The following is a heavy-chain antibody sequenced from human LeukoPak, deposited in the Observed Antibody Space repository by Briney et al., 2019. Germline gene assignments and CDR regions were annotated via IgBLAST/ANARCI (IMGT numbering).Heavy chain of an antibody. CDR1: GFTFSSYW. J-gene: IGHJ3*01. D-gene: IGHD6-19*01. V-gene: IGHV3-7*01. CDR2: INQDGAEK. Sequence: PGGSLRLSCAASGFTFSSYWMTWVRQAPGKGLEWVANINQDGAEKYYVDSVKGRFTISRDNAKNSLYLQMHSLRVEDTAVYYCATDVGGGWQRLDAFHLWGQGTMVTVSS. CDR3: ATDVGGGWQRLDAFHL.